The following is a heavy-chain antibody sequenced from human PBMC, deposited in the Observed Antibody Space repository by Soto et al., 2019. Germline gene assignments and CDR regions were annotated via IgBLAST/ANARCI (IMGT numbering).Heavy chain of an antibody. V-gene: IGHV1-69*13. J-gene: IGHJ5*02. CDR3: ARVPRLTYNWFDP. CDR1: GGTFSSYA. Sequence: SVKVSCKASGGTFSSYAISWVRQAPGQGLEWMGGIIPIFGTANYAQKFQGRVTITADESTSTAYMELSSLRSEDTAVYYYARVPRLTYNWFDPWGQGTRVTVSS. CDR2: IIPIFGTA. D-gene: IGHD3-9*01.